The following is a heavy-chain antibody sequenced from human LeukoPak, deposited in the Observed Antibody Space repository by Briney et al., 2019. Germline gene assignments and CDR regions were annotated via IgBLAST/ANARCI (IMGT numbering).Heavy chain of an antibody. Sequence: PGGSLRLSCAASGFSFSAYSMNWVRQTPGKGLEWVANIKQDGSEKYYVDSVKGRFTISRDNAKNSLYLQMNSLRAEDTAVYYCATSRWGDIWFGELPLGYWGQGTLVTVSS. D-gene: IGHD3-10*01. CDR2: IKQDGSEK. CDR1: GFSFSAYS. CDR3: ATSRWGDIWFGELPLGY. J-gene: IGHJ4*02. V-gene: IGHV3-7*01.